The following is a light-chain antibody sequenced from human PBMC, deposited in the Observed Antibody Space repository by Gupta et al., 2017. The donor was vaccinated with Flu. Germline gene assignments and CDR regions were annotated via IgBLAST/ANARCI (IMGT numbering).Light chain of an antibody. J-gene: IGLJ3*02. CDR1: SLRKYY. CDR2: GKN. Sequence: SSELTQDPAVSVALGQTVRITCQGDSLRKYYVSWYQQKPGEAPMVVMYGKNKRPSGIPERFSGSTSGDTASLIITGAQAEDEADYYCDSRDSSGKQLLFGGGTKVTVL. CDR3: DSRDSSGKQLL. V-gene: IGLV3-19*01.